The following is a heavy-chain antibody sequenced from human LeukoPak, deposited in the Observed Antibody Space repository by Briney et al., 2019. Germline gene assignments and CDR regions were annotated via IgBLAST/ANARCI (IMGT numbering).Heavy chain of an antibody. Sequence: GGSLRLSCAASGFSFSIYSMNWVRQAPGEGLEWVSYIDSMSGSIYYADSVKGRFTISRDNAKNSLYLQMNNLRAEDTAVYYCTREASEFYWGQGTLVTVSS. J-gene: IGHJ4*02. V-gene: IGHV3-48*01. D-gene: IGHD3-10*01. CDR3: TREASEFY. CDR1: GFSFSIYS. CDR2: IDSMSGSI.